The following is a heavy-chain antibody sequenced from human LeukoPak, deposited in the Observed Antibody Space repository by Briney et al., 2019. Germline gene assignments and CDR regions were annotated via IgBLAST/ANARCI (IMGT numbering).Heavy chain of an antibody. V-gene: IGHV4-34*01. CDR1: GGSFSGYY. CDR2: INHSGST. CDR3: AREIAAAGSTSTRYYYGMDV. D-gene: IGHD6-13*01. J-gene: IGHJ6*02. Sequence: SETLSLTCAVYGGSFSGYYWRWIRQPPGKGLEWIGEINHSGSTNYNPSLKSRVTISVDTSKNQFSLKLSSVTAADTAVYYCAREIAAAGSTSTRYYYGMDVWGQGTTVTVSS.